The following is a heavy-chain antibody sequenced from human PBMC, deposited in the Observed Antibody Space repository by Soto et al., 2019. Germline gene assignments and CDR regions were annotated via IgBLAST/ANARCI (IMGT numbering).Heavy chain of an antibody. J-gene: IGHJ4*02. D-gene: IGHD4-17*01. Sequence: EVQLVESGGGLTQPGGSLRLSCAVSGFPVSTNHVTWVRQATGKGLQWVSAIYNDGSTYYADSVKGRFTISRDNSKNTVFLQMNSLGAEDTAVYYCAGYGGNSVWGQGTLVTVSS. V-gene: IGHV3-53*01. CDR2: IYNDGST. CDR1: GFPVSTNH. CDR3: AGYGGNSV.